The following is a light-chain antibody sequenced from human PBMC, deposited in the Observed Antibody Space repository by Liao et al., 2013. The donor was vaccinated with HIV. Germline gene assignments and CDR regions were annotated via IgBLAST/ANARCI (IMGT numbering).Light chain of an antibody. J-gene: IGLJ3*02. CDR3: QAWDSSSYWV. CDR2: QDS. CDR1: KLGDKY. Sequence: SYELTQAPSVSVSPGQTASITCSGDKLGDKYACWYQQKPGQSPVLVIYQDSKRPSGIPERFSGSNSGNTATLTISVTQAMDEADYYCQAWDSSSYWVFGGGTKLTVL. V-gene: IGLV3-1*01.